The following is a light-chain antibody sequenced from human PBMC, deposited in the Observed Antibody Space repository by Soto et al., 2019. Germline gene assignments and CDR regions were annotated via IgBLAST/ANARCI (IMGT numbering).Light chain of an antibody. CDR2: GAS. J-gene: IGKJ4*01. Sequence: EIVLTQSPGTLSLSPGDRATLSCRASQSVSNNYVAWYQQKPGQAPRLLIYGASSRATGVPDRFSGSGSGTDFTLTISRLEPEDFAVYYCQQYGTTPLTFGGGTKV. V-gene: IGKV3-20*01. CDR3: QQYGTTPLT. CDR1: QSVSNNY.